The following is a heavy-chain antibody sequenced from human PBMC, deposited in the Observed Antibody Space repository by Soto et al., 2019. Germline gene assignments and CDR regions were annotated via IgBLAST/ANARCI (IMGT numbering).Heavy chain of an antibody. V-gene: IGHV3-74*01. D-gene: IGHD3-10*01. J-gene: IGHJ4*02. CDR2: NSDGTST. CDR1: GFIFGGYW. CDR3: ARILGGSGSFIDY. Sequence: EVQLVESGGGLVQPGGSLRLSCAASGFIFGGYWMHWVRQAPGKGLVWVSRNSDGTSTSYADSVKGRFTISRDNAKNTMFLQMNSLRAENTAVYYCARILGGSGSFIDYWGQGTLVTVSS.